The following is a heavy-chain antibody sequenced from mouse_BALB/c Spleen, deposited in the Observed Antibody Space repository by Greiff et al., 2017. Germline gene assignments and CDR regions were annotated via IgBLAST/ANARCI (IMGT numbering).Heavy chain of an antibody. CDR1: GYTFTDYN. Sequence: EVQLQESGPELVKPGASVKIPCKASGYTFTDYNMDWVKQSHGKSLEWIGDINPNNGGTIYNQKFKGKATLTVDKSSSTAYMELRSLTSEDTAVYYCARSGYAPYYFDYWGQGTTLTVSS. D-gene: IGHD3-1*01. CDR3: ARSGYAPYYFDY. V-gene: IGHV1-18*01. CDR2: INPNNGGT. J-gene: IGHJ2*01.